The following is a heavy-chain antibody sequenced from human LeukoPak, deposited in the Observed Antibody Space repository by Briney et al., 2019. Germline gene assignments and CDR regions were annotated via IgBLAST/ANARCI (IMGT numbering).Heavy chain of an antibody. CDR2: IRDSGGST. Sequence: GRSLRLSCAASGFTFSSYAMSWGRRAPRKGLDWVSAIRDSGGSTYYADSVKGRFTISRDNSNNTPYLQMNSLRAEDTAVYYCAKPLGRYYYYGMDVWGQGTTVTVSS. CDR1: GFTFSSYA. V-gene: IGHV3-23*01. CDR3: AKPLGRYYYYGMDV. J-gene: IGHJ6*02.